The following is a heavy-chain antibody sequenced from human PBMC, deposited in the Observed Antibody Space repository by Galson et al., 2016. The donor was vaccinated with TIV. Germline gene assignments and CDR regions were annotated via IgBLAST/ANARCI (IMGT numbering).Heavy chain of an antibody. Sequence: SLRLSCAASGFTFSTYAMSWVRLAPGRGLEWVAGIGGSGGSPNYGDSVKGRVTISRDNSKNILYLQMNSLRAEDTAVYYCAKRPIITIFGAGSNYCDSWGQGTLVTVSS. CDR1: GFTFSTYA. D-gene: IGHD3-3*01. V-gene: IGHV3-23*01. J-gene: IGHJ4*02. CDR2: IGGSGGSP. CDR3: AKRPIITIFGAGSNYCDS.